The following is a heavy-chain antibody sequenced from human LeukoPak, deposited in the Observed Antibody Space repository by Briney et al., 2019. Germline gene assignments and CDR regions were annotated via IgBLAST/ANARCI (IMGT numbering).Heavy chain of an antibody. CDR1: GGSISSYY. J-gene: IGHJ4*02. Sequence: SETLSLTCTVSGGSISSYYWSWIRQPPEKGLERIGYIYYSGSTNYNPSLKSRVTISVDASKNQFSLKLSSVTAADTAVYYCARDRGSPYYYDSSGLFDYWGQGTLVTVSS. D-gene: IGHD3-22*01. CDR3: ARDRGSPYYYDSSGLFDY. CDR2: IYYSGST. V-gene: IGHV4-59*01.